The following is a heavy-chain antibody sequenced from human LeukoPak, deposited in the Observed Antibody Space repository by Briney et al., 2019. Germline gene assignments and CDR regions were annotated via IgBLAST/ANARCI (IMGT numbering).Heavy chain of an antibody. J-gene: IGHJ5*02. CDR2: IYYSGRT. D-gene: IGHD6-19*01. CDR1: GGSISSSSYY. CDR3: ARDSSGWYVRWFDP. Sequence: SETLSLTCTVSGGSISSSSYYWGWIRQPPGKGLEWNGIIYYSGRTYYNPSLKSRVTISVDTSKNQFSLQLNSVPPEDTAVYYCARDSSGWYVRWFDPWGQGTLVTVSS. V-gene: IGHV4-39*02.